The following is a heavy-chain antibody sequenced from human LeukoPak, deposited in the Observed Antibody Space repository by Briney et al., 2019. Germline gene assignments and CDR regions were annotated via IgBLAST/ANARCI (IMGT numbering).Heavy chain of an antibody. J-gene: IGHJ4*02. V-gene: IGHV4-59*01. CDR3: ARGGIDVDTAMVFDY. D-gene: IGHD5-18*01. Sequence: SETLSLTCTVSGGSISSYYWSWIRQPPGKGLEWIGYIYYSGSTNYNPSLKSRVTISVDTSKNQFSLKLSSVTAADTAVYYCARGGIDVDTAMVFDYWGQGTLVTVSS. CDR2: IYYSGST. CDR1: GGSISSYY.